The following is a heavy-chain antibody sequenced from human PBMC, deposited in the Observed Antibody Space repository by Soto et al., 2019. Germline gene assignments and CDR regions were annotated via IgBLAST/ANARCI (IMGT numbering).Heavy chain of an antibody. V-gene: IGHV4-4*02. J-gene: IGHJ4*02. CDR2: IYYSGGT. CDR3: ASDTGWGLGY. CDR1: GDSINSNYC. Sequence: QVQLQESGPGLVRPSGTLSLTCAVSGDSINSNYCWTWVRQPPGKGLEWIAEIYYSGGTSYNPSLKIRVTISMDKSKNQFSLNLTSVTAADTAMYYCASDTGWGLGYWGQGTLVTVSS. D-gene: IGHD6-19*01.